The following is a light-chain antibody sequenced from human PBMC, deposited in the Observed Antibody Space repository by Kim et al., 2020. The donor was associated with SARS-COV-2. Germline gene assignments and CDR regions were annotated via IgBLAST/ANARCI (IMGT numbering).Light chain of an antibody. J-gene: IGKJ2*01. V-gene: IGKV1-33*01. CDR2: DAS. Sequence: SASVGDRFTITCQASQDISNYLCWYQQKPGQAPRLLIFDASNLQSGGSSRFSGGGSGTEFTFTINSLQSEDVATYFCQQYDTPPYTFGQGTKLEI. CDR1: QDISNY. CDR3: QQYDTPPYT.